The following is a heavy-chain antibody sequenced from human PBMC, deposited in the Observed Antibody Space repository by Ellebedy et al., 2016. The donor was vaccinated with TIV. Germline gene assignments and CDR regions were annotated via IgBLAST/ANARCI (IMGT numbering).Heavy chain of an antibody. V-gene: IGHV4-30-4*01. CDR1: GGSMISDDHY. J-gene: IGHJ3*01. CDR2: IYYSGTT. Sequence: MPSETLSLTCTVSGGSMISDDHYWSSFRQSPGKGLVWIGYIYYSGTTSYNPSLKHRLTMSVDKSNSQVSLKLTSVTATDTPVYYCARGGGDRPHALDVWGQGTKVTVSS. D-gene: IGHD3-10*01. CDR3: ARGGGDRPHALDV.